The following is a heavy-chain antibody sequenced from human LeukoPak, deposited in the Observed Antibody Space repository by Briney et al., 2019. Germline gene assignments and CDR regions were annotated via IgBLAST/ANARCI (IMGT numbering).Heavy chain of an antibody. Sequence: GGSLRLSCAASGFTFSTYWMYWVRQAPGKGLEWVANIKHDGSHKYYVDSVKGRFTISRDNAKNSLYLQMNSLRVEDTAVYYCVREEGYWGQGTLVTVSS. J-gene: IGHJ4*02. CDR3: VREEGY. CDR1: GFTFSTYW. V-gene: IGHV3-7*01. CDR2: IKHDGSHK.